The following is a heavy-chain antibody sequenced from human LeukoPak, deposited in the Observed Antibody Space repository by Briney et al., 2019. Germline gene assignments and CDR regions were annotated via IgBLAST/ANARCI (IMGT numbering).Heavy chain of an antibody. CDR2: IYSGGST. CDR1: GFTVSSNY. CDR3: ARAEYQLPLPHN. Sequence: PGGSLRLSCAASGFTVSSNYMSWVRQAPGKGLEGVSVIYSGGSTYYADSVTGRFTISRDNSKNTLYLQMNSLRAEDTAVYYCARAEYQLPLPHNWGQGTLVTVSS. V-gene: IGHV3-53*01. D-gene: IGHD2-2*01. J-gene: IGHJ4*02.